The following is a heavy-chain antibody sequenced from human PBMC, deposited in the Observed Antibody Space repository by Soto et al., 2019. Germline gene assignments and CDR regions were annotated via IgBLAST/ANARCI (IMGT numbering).Heavy chain of an antibody. D-gene: IGHD6-13*01. CDR3: AKDSSSWYGADY. J-gene: IGHJ4*02. CDR2: ISWNSGSI. Sequence: DVQLVESGGGLVQPGRSLRLSCAASGFTFDDYAMHWVRQAPGKGLEWVSGISWNSGSIGYADSVKGRFTISRDNAKNSLYLQMNSLRAEDTALYYCAKDSSSWYGADYWGQGTLVTVSS. CDR1: GFTFDDYA. V-gene: IGHV3-9*01.